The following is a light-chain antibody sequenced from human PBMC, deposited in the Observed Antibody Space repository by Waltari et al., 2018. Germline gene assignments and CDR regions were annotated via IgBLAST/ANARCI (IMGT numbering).Light chain of an antibody. Sequence: QPVLTQPPSVSVAPGQRVTISCTGSSSNVGAGFDVHWYQQLPEAAPKLLICGDNNRPSGVPDRFSASKSGTSASLAITGLQAEDEADYYCQSYDNSLSGPVVFGGGTKLTV. V-gene: IGLV1-40*01. CDR2: GDN. CDR1: SSNVGAGFD. CDR3: QSYDNSLSGPVV. J-gene: IGLJ2*01.